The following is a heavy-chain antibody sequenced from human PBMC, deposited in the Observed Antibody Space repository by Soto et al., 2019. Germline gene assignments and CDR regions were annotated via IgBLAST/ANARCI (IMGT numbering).Heavy chain of an antibody. D-gene: IGHD2-15*01. CDR3: AKDVGHGGGLTHFDY. Sequence: WSLRLSCAASGFTFSSYAMSWARQAPGKGLEWVSAISGSGGSTYYADSVKGRFTISRDNSKNTLYLQMNSLRAEDTAVYYCAKDVGHGGGLTHFDYWGQGTLVTVSS. J-gene: IGHJ4*02. CDR2: ISGSGGST. V-gene: IGHV3-23*01. CDR1: GFTFSSYA.